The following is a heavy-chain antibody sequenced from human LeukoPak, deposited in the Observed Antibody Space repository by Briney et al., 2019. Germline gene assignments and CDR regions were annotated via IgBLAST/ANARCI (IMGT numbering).Heavy chain of an antibody. V-gene: IGHV4-59*11. J-gene: IGHJ2*01. CDR3: AIATSWDQRNFDWPHWYLDL. Sequence: SETLSLTCTVSGGSMSSHYWSWIRQPPGKGLEWIGYIYYTGSTNHNPSLKSRVTISVDTSKNRFSLKLSSVTTADTAVYYCAIATSWDQRNFDWPHWYLDLWGRGTLVTVSS. D-gene: IGHD3-9*01. CDR1: GGSMSSHY. CDR2: IYYTGST.